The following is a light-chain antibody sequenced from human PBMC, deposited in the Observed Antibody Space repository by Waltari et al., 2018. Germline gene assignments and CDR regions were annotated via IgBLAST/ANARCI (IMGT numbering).Light chain of an antibody. CDR2: ATS. CDR3: QQTYDTPLT. Sequence: DIQMTQASSSLSASVGDRVNITCRASRSVSLYLNWYQQKPGKAPKLLIYATSALQTGVPSRFSGSGSGTDFTLTITNLQPEDFGINYCQQTYDTPLTFGAGTKVQLK. V-gene: IGKV1-39*01. CDR1: RSVSLY. J-gene: IGKJ4*01.